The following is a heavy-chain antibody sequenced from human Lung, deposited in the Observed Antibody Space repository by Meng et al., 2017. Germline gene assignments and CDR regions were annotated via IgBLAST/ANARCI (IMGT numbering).Heavy chain of an antibody. CDR2: INHSGST. CDR1: GGSFSDYY. J-gene: IGHJ4*02. CDR3: ARGPTTMAHDFDY. D-gene: IGHD4-11*01. V-gene: IGHV4-34*01. Sequence: QVQIHQWGRGLLKPSETLSLTCVVSGGSFSDYYWSWIRQPPGKGLEWIGEINHSGSTNYNPSLESRATISVDTSQNNLSLKLSSVTAADSAVYYCARGPTTMAHDFDYWGQGTLVTVSS.